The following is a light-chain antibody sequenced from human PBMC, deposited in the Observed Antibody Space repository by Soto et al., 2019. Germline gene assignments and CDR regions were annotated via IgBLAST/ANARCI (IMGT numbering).Light chain of an antibody. CDR3: HQTDSIPET. V-gene: IGKV1-39*01. CDR2: AAS. J-gene: IGKJ1*01. Sequence: DIQMTQSPSSLSASVGDTVTITCRASQSISLFLNWYQQKPGKAPKLLIYAASSLQSGVPSRFSGNGSWTDFTLTISSLQPEDFATYYCHQTDSIPETFGHGTKVEIK. CDR1: QSISLF.